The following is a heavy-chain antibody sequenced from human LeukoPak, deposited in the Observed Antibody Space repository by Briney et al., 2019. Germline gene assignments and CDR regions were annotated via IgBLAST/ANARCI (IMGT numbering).Heavy chain of an antibody. CDR2: INQSGST. V-gene: IGHV4-34*01. D-gene: IGHD5-24*01. CDR3: ASHRDGYRY. J-gene: IGHJ4*02. CDR1: GGSSSNYY. Sequence: KSSETLSLTCAVYGGSSSNYYWNWIRQSPGKGLEWIGEINQSGSTNYNPSLKSRVTISVDTSKNQFSLKLSSVTAADTAVYYCASHRDGYRYWGQGTLVTVSS.